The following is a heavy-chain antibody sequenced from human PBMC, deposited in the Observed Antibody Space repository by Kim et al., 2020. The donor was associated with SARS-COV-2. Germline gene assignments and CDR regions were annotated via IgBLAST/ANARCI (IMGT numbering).Heavy chain of an antibody. V-gene: IGHV3-30*03. Sequence: GGSLRLSCAASGFTFSSYGMHWVRQAPGKGLEWVAVISYDGSNKYYADSVKGRFTISRDNSKNTLYLQMNSLRAEDTAVYYCHGNHDYGDYLGSYYFDYWGQGTLVTVSS. CDR2: ISYDGSNK. J-gene: IGHJ4*02. CDR3: HGNHDYGDYLGSYYFDY. D-gene: IGHD4-17*01. CDR1: GFTFSSYG.